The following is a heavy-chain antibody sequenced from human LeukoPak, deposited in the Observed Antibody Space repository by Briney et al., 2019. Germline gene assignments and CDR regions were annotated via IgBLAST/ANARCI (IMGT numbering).Heavy chain of an antibody. J-gene: IGHJ4*02. CDR3: ARDIAVAGNYFDY. Sequence: GGSLRLSCAASGFTFSSYGMHWVRQAPGKGLEWVAVIWYDGSNKYYADSVKGRFTISRDNAKNTLYLQMNSLRAEDTAVYYCARDIAVAGNYFDYWGQGTLVNVSP. CDR2: IWYDGSNK. CDR1: GFTFSSYG. D-gene: IGHD6-19*01. V-gene: IGHV3-33*01.